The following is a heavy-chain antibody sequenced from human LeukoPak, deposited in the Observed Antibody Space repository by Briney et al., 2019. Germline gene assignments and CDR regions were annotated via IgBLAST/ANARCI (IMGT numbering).Heavy chain of an antibody. CDR2: ISGSGGST. CDR1: GFTFSSCA. V-gene: IGHV3-23*01. Sequence: GGSLRLSCAASGFTFSSCAMNWVRQAPGKGLEWVSVISGSGGSTYYADPVKGRFTISRDNSKNTLYLQMNSLRAEDTAVYYCAKASRQGAALAEFDYWGQGTLVTVSS. D-gene: IGHD1-26*01. J-gene: IGHJ4*02. CDR3: AKASRQGAALAEFDY.